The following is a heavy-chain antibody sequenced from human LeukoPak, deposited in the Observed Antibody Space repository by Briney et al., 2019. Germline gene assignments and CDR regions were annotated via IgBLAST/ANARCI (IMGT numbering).Heavy chain of an antibody. CDR1: GVSISSYY. J-gene: IGHJ4*02. Sequence: PSETLSLTCTVSGVSISSYYWSWIRQPPGKGLEWIGYIYYSGSTNYNPSLKSRVTISVDTSKNQFSLKLSSVTAADTAVYYCARASGGYPDYWGQGTLVTVSS. CDR3: ARASGGYPDY. D-gene: IGHD3-10*01. V-gene: IGHV4-59*01. CDR2: IYYSGST.